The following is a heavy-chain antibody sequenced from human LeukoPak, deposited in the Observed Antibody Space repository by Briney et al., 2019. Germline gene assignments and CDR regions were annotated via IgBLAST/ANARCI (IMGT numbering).Heavy chain of an antibody. Sequence: SETLSLTCTVSGGSISSGSYYWSWIRQPAGKGLEWFVRIYTSGSTNYHPSLKSRVTISVDTSKNQFSLKLSSVTAADTAVYYCARDPGSPDGWFDPWGQGSLVTVSS. CDR1: GGSISSGSYY. J-gene: IGHJ5*02. V-gene: IGHV4-61*02. D-gene: IGHD5-24*01. CDR3: ARDPGSPDGWFDP. CDR2: IYTSGST.